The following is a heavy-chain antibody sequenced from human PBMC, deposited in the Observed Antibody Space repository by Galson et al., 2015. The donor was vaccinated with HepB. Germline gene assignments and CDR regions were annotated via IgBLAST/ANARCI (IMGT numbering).Heavy chain of an antibody. V-gene: IGHV3-30-3*01. CDR1: GFSFSNYA. CDR2: ISSDGSNK. D-gene: IGHD6-19*01. CDR3: AGLYNSDWLLRRRAWFDP. J-gene: IGHJ5*02. Sequence: SLRLSCAASGFSFSNYAIHWVRQAPGKGLEWVAIISSDGSNKYYADSVKGRFTISRDNSKNTLYLQMNSLRAEDTALYYCAGLYNSDWLLRRRAWFDPWGQGTLVSVPS.